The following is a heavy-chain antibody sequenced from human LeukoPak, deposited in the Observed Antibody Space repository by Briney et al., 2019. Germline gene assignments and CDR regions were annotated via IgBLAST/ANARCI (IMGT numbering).Heavy chain of an antibody. CDR2: ISGSGGNT. J-gene: IGHJ4*02. D-gene: IGHD6-19*01. Sequence: GGSLRLSCAASGFTFSSYAMSWVRQAPGKGLEWVATISGSGGNTYYADSVKGRFTISRDNSKNTLYLQMNSLRAEDTAVYYCAKDHQWRIRRNYFDYWGQGTLVTVSS. CDR1: GFTFSSYA. CDR3: AKDHQWRIRRNYFDY. V-gene: IGHV3-23*01.